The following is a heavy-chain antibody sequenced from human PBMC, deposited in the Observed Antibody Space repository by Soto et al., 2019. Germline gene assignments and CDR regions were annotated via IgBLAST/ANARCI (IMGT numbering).Heavy chain of an antibody. Sequence: QVQLVESGGGLVKPGGSLRLSCAASGFTFSDYYMSWIRQAPGKGLEWVSYISSSSSYTNYADSVKGRFTISRDNAKNSLYLQMTSLRAEDTAVYYCARTIAAAGGRRYFDLWGRGNLVTVSS. J-gene: IGHJ2*01. V-gene: IGHV3-11*05. CDR1: GFTFSDYY. CDR2: ISSSSSYT. D-gene: IGHD6-13*01. CDR3: ARTIAAAGGRRYFDL.